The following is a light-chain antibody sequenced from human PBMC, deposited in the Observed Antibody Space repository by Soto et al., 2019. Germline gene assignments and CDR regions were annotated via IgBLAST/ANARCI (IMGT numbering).Light chain of an antibody. V-gene: IGKV1-33*01. CDR2: DAS. CDR3: QQYDNLPRGT. J-gene: IGKJ3*01. Sequence: DIQMTQSQSSLSASVGDRVTITCQASHDISNYLNWYQHKPGKAPKLLIYDASNLETGVPSRFSGSGSGTDFTFTISSLQPEDIATYYCQQYDNLPRGTFGPGTKVEIK. CDR1: HDISNY.